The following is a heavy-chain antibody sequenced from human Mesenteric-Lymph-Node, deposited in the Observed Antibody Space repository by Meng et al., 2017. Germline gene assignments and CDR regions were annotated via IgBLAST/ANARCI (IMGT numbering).Heavy chain of an antibody. CDR3: ARLVRYCTNGVCSSPLGEY. Sequence: GGSLRLSCKGSGYSFTSYWIGWVRQMPGKGLEWMGIIYPGDSDTRYSPSFQGQVTISADKSISTAYLQWSSLKASDTAMYYCARLVRYCTNGVCSSPLGEYWGQGTLVTVSS. CDR1: GYSFTSYW. CDR2: IYPGDSDT. D-gene: IGHD2-8*01. J-gene: IGHJ4*02. V-gene: IGHV5-51*01.